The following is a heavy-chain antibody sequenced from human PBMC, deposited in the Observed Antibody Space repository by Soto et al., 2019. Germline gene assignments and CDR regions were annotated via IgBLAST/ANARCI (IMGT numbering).Heavy chain of an antibody. CDR2: ISYDGSNK. J-gene: IGHJ4*02. D-gene: IGHD5-18*01. CDR1: GFTFSSYA. V-gene: IGHV3-30-3*01. CDR3: ARDPWIQLWLSSYYFDY. Sequence: GGSLRLSCAASGFTFSSYAMHWVRQAPGKGLEWVAVISYDGSNKYYADSVKGRFTISRDNSKNTLYLQMNSLRAEDTAVYYCARDPWIQLWLSSYYFDYWGQGTLVTVSS.